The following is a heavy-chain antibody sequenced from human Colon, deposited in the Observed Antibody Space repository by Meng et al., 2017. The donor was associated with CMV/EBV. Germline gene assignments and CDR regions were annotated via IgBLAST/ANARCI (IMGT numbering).Heavy chain of an antibody. D-gene: IGHD1-14*01. V-gene: IGHV3-73*01. J-gene: IGHJ2*01. CDR1: GLSFSGSG. CDR2: IRHKAESYAT. Sequence: SGLSFSGSGLHWVRQASGKGLEWVGRIRHKAESYATTYAASLKGRFTISRDDSKNTAYLQMNSLKIEDTAVYYCTRHEVGTGRYFDLWGRGALVTVSS. CDR3: TRHEVGTGRYFDL.